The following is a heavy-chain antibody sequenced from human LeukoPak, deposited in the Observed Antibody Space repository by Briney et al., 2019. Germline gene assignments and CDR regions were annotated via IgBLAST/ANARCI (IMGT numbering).Heavy chain of an antibody. CDR2: ISSNGGST. Sequence: PGGSLRLSCSASGFTFSSYAMHWVRQAPGKGLEYVSAISSNGGSTYYADSVKGRFTISRDNSKSTLYLQMSSLRAEDTAVYYCVKDLGQQRLVSYFDYWGQGTLVTVSS. V-gene: IGHV3-64D*06. CDR3: VKDLGQQRLVSYFDY. J-gene: IGHJ4*02. CDR1: GFTFSSYA. D-gene: IGHD6-19*01.